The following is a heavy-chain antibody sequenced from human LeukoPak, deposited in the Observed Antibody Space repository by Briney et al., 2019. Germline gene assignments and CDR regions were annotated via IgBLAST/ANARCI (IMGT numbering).Heavy chain of an antibody. CDR1: GFTSGVYA. CDR2: IKHDGSEK. Sequence: PGGSLRLSCVASGFTSGVYAMSWVRQAPGKGLEWVASIKHDGSEKYYVDSVRGRFTISRDNTMNSLYLQMSSLRAEDTAVYYCATDRGWRTSGYYLYYFEYWGQGTLVTYSS. V-gene: IGHV3-7*01. D-gene: IGHD3-3*01. J-gene: IGHJ4*02. CDR3: ATDRGWRTSGYYLYYFEY.